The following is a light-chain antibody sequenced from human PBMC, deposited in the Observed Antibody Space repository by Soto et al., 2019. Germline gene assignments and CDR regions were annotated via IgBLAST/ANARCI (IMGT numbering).Light chain of an antibody. V-gene: IGKV3-20*01. Sequence: EIVLTQSPGTLSLSPGERATLFCRASQSVSSISLGWYLQKPGQPPRLLIYDASIRATGIPDRISGSGSERDFTLTISRLEPEDAAVYYCQQYLNSPRTFGQGTKVDIK. CDR2: DAS. CDR1: QSVSSIS. CDR3: QQYLNSPRT. J-gene: IGKJ1*01.